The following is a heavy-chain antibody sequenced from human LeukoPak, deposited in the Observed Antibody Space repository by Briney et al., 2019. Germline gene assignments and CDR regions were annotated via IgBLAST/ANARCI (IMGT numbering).Heavy chain of an antibody. Sequence: PGGSLRLSCEAFGLQFSNHWMSWVRQAPGKGLEWVANISPDGSARFYVDSVKGRFTISRDNAKNSLYLQMFSLRAEDTAVYYCARSIDYWGQGTLVTVSS. CDR2: ISPDGSAR. CDR1: GLQFSNHW. CDR3: ARSIDY. V-gene: IGHV3-7*01. J-gene: IGHJ4*02.